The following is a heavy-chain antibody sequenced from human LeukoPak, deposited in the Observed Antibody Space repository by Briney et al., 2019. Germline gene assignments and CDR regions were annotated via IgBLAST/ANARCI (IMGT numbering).Heavy chain of an antibody. D-gene: IGHD4/OR15-4a*01. V-gene: IGHV1-18*01. CDR3: VRGDYAANWFDP. CDR2: ISSNNGNT. Sequence: ASVKVSCKASGYIFSNYGITWVRQAPGQGLEWMGWISSNNGNTNYAQNLQGRVTMTTDTLTNTAYMELRSLRSDDTAVYYCVRGDYAANWFDPWGQGTLVTVSS. J-gene: IGHJ5*02. CDR1: GYIFSNYG.